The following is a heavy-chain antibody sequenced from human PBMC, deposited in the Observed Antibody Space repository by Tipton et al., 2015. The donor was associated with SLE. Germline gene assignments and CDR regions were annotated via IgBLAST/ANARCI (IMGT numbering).Heavy chain of an antibody. V-gene: IGHV4-59*11. CDR2: INYSGST. Sequence: TLSLTCTVSGGSISSHYWSWIRQPPGKGLEWIRYINYSGSTNYNPSLKSRVTISVDTSKNQFSLKLTYVTAADTAVYYCVRGGGSSSVRWVDPSGRGTLATVSS. D-gene: IGHD6-13*01. CDR1: GGSISSHY. CDR3: VRGGGSSSVRWVDP. J-gene: IGHJ5*02.